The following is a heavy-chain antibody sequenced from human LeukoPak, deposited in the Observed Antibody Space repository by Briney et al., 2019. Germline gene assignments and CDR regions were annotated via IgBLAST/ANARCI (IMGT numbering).Heavy chain of an antibody. CDR2: INPNSGGT. V-gene: IGHV1-2*06. CDR3: ARDSSYGYYYMGV. D-gene: IGHD5-18*01. J-gene: IGHJ6*03. Sequence: ASVKVSCKASGYTFTGYYMHWVRQAPGQGLEWMGRINPNSGGTNYAQKFQGRVTTTRDTSISTAYMELSRLTSDDTAVYYCARDSSYGYYYMGVWGKGTTVTVSS. CDR1: GYTFTGYY.